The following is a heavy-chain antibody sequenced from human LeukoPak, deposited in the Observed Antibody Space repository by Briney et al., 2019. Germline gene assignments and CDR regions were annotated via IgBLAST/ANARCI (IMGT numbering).Heavy chain of an antibody. Sequence: TXSLXCTVSGGSIXSGGYDWSWIRQHXGKGLEWIGYIYYSGSTYYNPSLKSRVTISVDTSKNQFSLKLSSVTAADTAVYYCARELVVPAADHYYYYGMDVWGQGTTVTVSS. CDR3: ARELVVPAADHYYYYGMDV. CDR2: IYYSGST. CDR1: GGSIXSGGYD. J-gene: IGHJ6*02. D-gene: IGHD2-2*01. V-gene: IGHV4-31*03.